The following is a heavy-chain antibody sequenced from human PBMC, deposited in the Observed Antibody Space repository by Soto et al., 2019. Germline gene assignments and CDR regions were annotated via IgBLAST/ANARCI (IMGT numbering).Heavy chain of an antibody. CDR3: AGPHSGYDNFDY. V-gene: IGHV5-10-1*04. CDR1: GYSFTSYW. CDR2: IDPSDSYT. Sequence: PGESLKISCKGSGYSFTSYWISWVRQMPGKGLEWMGRIDPSDSYTNYSPSFQGQVTISADKSISTAYLQWSSLKASDTAMYYCAGPHSGYDNFDYWGQGTLVTVSS. J-gene: IGHJ4*02. D-gene: IGHD5-12*01.